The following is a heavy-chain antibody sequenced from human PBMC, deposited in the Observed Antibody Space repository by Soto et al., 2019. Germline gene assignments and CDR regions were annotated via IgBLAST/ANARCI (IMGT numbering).Heavy chain of an antibody. Sequence: EVQLVESGGGLVQRGGSLRLSCAASGFTVSSNYMSWVRQAPGKGLEWVSVIYSGGNTYYADSVKGRFTISRDNSKNTLYLQMNSLRAEDTAVYYCARDWGEWFGGYYYYYGMDVWGQGTTVTVSS. CDR1: GFTVSSNY. CDR2: IYSGGNT. D-gene: IGHD3-10*01. V-gene: IGHV3-66*01. CDR3: ARDWGEWFGGYYYYYGMDV. J-gene: IGHJ6*02.